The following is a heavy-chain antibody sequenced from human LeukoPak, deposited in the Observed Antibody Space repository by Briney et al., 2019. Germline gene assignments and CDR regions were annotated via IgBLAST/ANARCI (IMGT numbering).Heavy chain of an antibody. V-gene: IGHV3-66*02. D-gene: IGHD6-19*01. CDR3: ARVAVTIGYFDY. CDR2: IYSGGST. Sequence: GGSLRLSCAASGFTVSSIYMSWVRQAPGKGLEWVSVIYSGGSTYYADSVKGRFTISRDNSKNTLYLQMNSLRAEDTAVYYCARVAVTIGYFDYWGQGTLVTVSS. CDR1: GFTVSSIY. J-gene: IGHJ4*02.